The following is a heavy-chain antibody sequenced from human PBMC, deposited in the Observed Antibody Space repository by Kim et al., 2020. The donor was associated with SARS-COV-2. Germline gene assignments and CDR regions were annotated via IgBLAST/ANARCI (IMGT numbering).Heavy chain of an antibody. Sequence: SLRLSCAASGFTFGDYAMHWVRQAPGQGLEWVSGISWNSDSIGSADSVKGRFTISRDNAKNSLYLQVNSLRAEDTALYYCAKDRYSRPSAFDIWGQGTMVTVSS. D-gene: IGHD6-13*01. CDR2: ISWNSDSI. V-gene: IGHV3-9*01. CDR1: GFTFGDYA. J-gene: IGHJ3*02. CDR3: AKDRYSRPSAFDI.